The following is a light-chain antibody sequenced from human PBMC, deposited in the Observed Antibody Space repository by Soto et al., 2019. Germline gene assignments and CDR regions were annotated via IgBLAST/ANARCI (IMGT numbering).Light chain of an antibody. J-gene: IGKJ1*01. Sequence: DIQLTQSPSFLSASLGDRVTITCRASQDISSFLAWYQQKPGKAPKLLIYAASTLQSGVPSRFSGSGSGTEFSLTISSLQPEDFATYYCQQINTYHPWTFGQGTKVEIK. CDR2: AAS. V-gene: IGKV1-9*01. CDR3: QQINTYHPWT. CDR1: QDISSF.